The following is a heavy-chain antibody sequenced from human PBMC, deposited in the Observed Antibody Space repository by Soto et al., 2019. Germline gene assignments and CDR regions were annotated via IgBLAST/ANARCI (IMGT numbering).Heavy chain of an antibody. V-gene: IGHV1-18*01. CDR2: ISAYNGNT. CDR1: GYTFTSYG. Sequence: ASVKVSCKASGYTFTSYGISWVRQAPGQGLEWMGWISAYNGNTNHAQKLQGRVTMTTDTSTSTAYMELRSLRSDDTAVYYCARVQVSADAFDIWGQGTMVTVSS. D-gene: IGHD3-10*01. CDR3: ARVQVSADAFDI. J-gene: IGHJ3*02.